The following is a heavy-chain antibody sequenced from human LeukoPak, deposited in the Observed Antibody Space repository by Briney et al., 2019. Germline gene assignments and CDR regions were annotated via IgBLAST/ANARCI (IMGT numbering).Heavy chain of an antibody. V-gene: IGHV3-53*01. J-gene: IGHJ6*03. CDR3: ARDRTSSSWPYMDV. CDR2: IYSGGST. CDR1: GFTVSRNY. D-gene: IGHD6-6*01. Sequence: GGSLRLSCAPSGFTVSRNYMSWVRQAPGKGLEWVSVIYSGGSTYYADSVKGRFTISRDNSKNTLYLQMNSLRAEDTAVYYCARDRTSSSWPYMDVWGKGTTVTVSS.